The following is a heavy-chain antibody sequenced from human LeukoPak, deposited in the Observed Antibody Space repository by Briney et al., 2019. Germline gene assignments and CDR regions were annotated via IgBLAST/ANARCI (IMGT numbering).Heavy chain of an antibody. J-gene: IGHJ4*02. V-gene: IGHV3-30-3*01. Sequence: PGGSLRLSCAASGFTFSSYAMSWVRQAPGKGLEWVAVISYDGSNKYYADSVKGRFTISRDNSKNTLYLQMNSLRAEDTAVYYCARGFKSSGWYVIDYWGQGTLVTVSS. CDR3: ARGFKSSGWYVIDY. CDR2: ISYDGSNK. CDR1: GFTFSSYA. D-gene: IGHD6-19*01.